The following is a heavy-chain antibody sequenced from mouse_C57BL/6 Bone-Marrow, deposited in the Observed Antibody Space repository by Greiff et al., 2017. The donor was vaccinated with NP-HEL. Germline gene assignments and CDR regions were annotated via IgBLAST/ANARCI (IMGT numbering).Heavy chain of an antibody. J-gene: IGHJ3*01. CDR2: IYPGDGDT. CDR3: ARGAY. CDR1: GYEFSNYW. Sequence: QVQLQQSGAELVKPGASVKISCKASGYEFSNYWMNWVKQRPGKGLEWIGQIYPGDGDTNYKGKFKDKATLTADKSSSTAYMQLSRLTAEDSAVYFCARGAYWGQGTLVTVSA. V-gene: IGHV1-80*01.